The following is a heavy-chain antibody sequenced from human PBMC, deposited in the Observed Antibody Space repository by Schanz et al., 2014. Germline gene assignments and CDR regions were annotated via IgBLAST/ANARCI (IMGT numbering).Heavy chain of an antibody. Sequence: QVHLVQSASELKNPGASVKVSCKTSGYSFSTYAMNWVRQAPGQGLEWMGWINTKTGNPTYAQGFTGRFVFSLDTSVSTTHLQITNLKADDTAVYYCARGYCAGTSCPIFDYGGQGTLVTVST. D-gene: IGHD2-2*01. V-gene: IGHV7-4-1*02. CDR2: INTKTGNP. CDR1: GYSFSTYA. CDR3: ARGYCAGTSCPIFDY. J-gene: IGHJ4*02.